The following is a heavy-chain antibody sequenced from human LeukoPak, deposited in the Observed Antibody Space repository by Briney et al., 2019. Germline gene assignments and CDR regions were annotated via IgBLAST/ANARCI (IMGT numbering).Heavy chain of an antibody. J-gene: IGHJ4*02. D-gene: IGHD3-16*01. Sequence: GESLKISCKGSGYTFTSYWINWVRQMPGKGPEWMGIIYPYDSDTRYSPSFQGQVTISADKSLSTAYLQWSSLKASDTAMYYCARHLFTGGSYYFDYWGQGTLVTVSS. CDR2: IYPYDSDT. V-gene: IGHV5-51*01. CDR3: ARHLFTGGSYYFDY. CDR1: GYTFTSYW.